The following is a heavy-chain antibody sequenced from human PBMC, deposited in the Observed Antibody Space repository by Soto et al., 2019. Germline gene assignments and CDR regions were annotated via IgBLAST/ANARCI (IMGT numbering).Heavy chain of an antibody. D-gene: IGHD7-27*01. Sequence: SETLSLTCTVSGGSISSYYWSWIRQPPGKGLEWIGYIYYRGSTNYNPSLKSRVTISVDTSKNQFSLKLSSVTAADTAVYYCARVTNWDYYYYMDVWGKGTTVTVSS. V-gene: IGHV4-59*01. CDR1: GGSISSYY. CDR3: ARVTNWDYYYYMDV. J-gene: IGHJ6*03. CDR2: IYYRGST.